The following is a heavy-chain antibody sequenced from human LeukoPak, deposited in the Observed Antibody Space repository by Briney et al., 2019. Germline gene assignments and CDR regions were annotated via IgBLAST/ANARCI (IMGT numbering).Heavy chain of an antibody. J-gene: IGHJ4*02. V-gene: IGHV3-21*01. D-gene: IGHD4-11*01. Sequence: GGSLRLSCAASGFTFSSYSMNWVRQAPGKGLEWVSSISSSSSYIYYADSVKGRFTISRDNAKNSLYLQMNSLRAEDTAVYYCARALSNYEGGHYFDYWGQGTLVTVSS. CDR3: ARALSNYEGGHYFDY. CDR2: ISSSSSYI. CDR1: GFTFSSYS.